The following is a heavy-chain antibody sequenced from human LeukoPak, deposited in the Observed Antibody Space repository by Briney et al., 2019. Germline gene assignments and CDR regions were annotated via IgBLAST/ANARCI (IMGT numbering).Heavy chain of an antibody. CDR3: AAVGEYSSGWNPKDDAFDI. D-gene: IGHD6-19*01. Sequence: SVKVSCKASGFTFTSSAMQRVRQARGQRLEGIGWIVVGSGNTNYAQKFQERVTITRDMSTSTAYMELSSLRSEDTAVYYCAAVGEYSSGWNPKDDAFDIWGQGTMVTVSS. CDR2: IVVGSGNT. J-gene: IGHJ3*02. V-gene: IGHV1-58*02. CDR1: GFTFTSSA.